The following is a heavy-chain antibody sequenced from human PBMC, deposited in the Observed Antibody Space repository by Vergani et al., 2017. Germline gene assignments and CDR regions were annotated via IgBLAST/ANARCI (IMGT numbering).Heavy chain of an antibody. CDR1: GASISSYY. Sequence: QLQESGPGLVKPSATLSLTCSVSGASISSYYWSWIRQPPGKGLEWIGYIYYSGSTNYNPSLKSRVTISVDTSKNQFSLKLSSVTAADTAVYYCARAPQYCSSTSCYIGPWFDPWGQGTLVTVSS. J-gene: IGHJ5*02. CDR2: IYYSGST. CDR3: ARAPQYCSSTSCYIGPWFDP. V-gene: IGHV4-59*01. D-gene: IGHD2-2*02.